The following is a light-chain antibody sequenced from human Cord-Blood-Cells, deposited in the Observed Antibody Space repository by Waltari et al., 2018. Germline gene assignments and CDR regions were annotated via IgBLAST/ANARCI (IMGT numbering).Light chain of an antibody. CDR3: SSYAGSNNLV. Sequence: QSALTQPPSASGSPGQSVTIACTGTSSHVGGYNYLSWYQHPPGKAPKHMIYEVSKRPSGGPDRFSGSKSGNTASLTVSGLQAEDEADYYCSSYAGSNNLVFGGGTKLTVL. J-gene: IGLJ2*01. CDR1: SSHVGGYNY. CDR2: EVS. V-gene: IGLV2-8*01.